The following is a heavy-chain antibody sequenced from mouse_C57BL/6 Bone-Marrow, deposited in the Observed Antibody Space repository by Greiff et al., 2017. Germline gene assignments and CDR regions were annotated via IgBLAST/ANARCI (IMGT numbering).Heavy chain of an antibody. Sequence: EVQLVESGPELVKPGASVKISCKASGYSFTGYYMNWVKQSPEKSLEWIGEINPSTGGTTYNQKFKAKATLTVDKSSSTAYMQLKSLTSEDSAVYYCARRRDWYFDVWGTGTTVTVSS. CDR1: GYSFTGYY. CDR2: INPSTGGT. CDR3: ARRRDWYFDV. V-gene: IGHV1-42*01. J-gene: IGHJ1*03.